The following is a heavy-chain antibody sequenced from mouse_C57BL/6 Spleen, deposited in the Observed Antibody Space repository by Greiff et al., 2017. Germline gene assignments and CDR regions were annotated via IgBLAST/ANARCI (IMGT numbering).Heavy chain of an antibody. CDR1: GFNIKDDY. D-gene: IGHD3-3*01. J-gene: IGHJ3*01. Sequence: VQLQQSGAELVRPGASVTLSCTASGFNIKDDYMHWVKQRPEQGLEWIGWIDPENGDTEYASKFQGKATITADTSSNTAYLQLSSLTSDDTAVYYCTRGTPGVTWLAYWGQGTLVTVSA. V-gene: IGHV14-4*01. CDR3: TRGTPGVTWLAY. CDR2: IDPENGDT.